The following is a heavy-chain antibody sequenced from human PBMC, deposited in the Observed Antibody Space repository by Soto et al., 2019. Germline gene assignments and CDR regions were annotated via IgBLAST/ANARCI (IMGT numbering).Heavy chain of an antibody. D-gene: IGHD2-2*01. CDR1: GFTFSNAW. CDR3: TTVAYQLLLA. V-gene: IGHV3-15*01. CDR2: IKSKTDGGTT. J-gene: IGHJ4*02. Sequence: PGGPXSLSCPASGFTFSNAWRSWVRQAPGKGLEWVGRIKSKTDGGTTDYAAPVKGRFTISRDDSKNTLYLQMNSLKTEDTAVYYCTTVAYQLLLAWGQGTLVTVSS.